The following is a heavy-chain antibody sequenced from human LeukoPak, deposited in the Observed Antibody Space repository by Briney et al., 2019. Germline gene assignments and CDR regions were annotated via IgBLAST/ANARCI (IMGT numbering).Heavy chain of an antibody. J-gene: IGHJ6*02. CDR2: ISSSGSTI. CDR3: AREGRRNYDPFYYYYGMDV. V-gene: IGHV3-11*01. CDR1: GFTFSDYY. Sequence: GGSLRLSCAASGFTFSDYYMSLIRQAPGKGLEWVSYISSSGSTIYYADSVKGRFTISRDNAKNSLYLQMNSLRAEDTAVYYCAREGRRNYDPFYYYYGMDVWGQGTTVTVSS. D-gene: IGHD1-7*01.